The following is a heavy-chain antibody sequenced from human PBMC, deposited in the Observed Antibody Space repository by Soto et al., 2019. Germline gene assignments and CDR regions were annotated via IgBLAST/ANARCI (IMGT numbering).Heavy chain of an antibody. D-gene: IGHD2-2*01. CDR2: IYPGDSDT. CDR3: ARLRGYCSSTSCSPADY. J-gene: IGHJ4*02. Sequence: RGESLKISCKGSGYSFTSYWIGWVRQMPGKGLEWMGIIYPGDSDTRYSPSFQGQVTISADKSISTAYLQWSSLKASDTAMYYCARLRGYCSSTSCSPADYWGQGTLVTVSS. V-gene: IGHV5-51*01. CDR1: GYSFTSYW.